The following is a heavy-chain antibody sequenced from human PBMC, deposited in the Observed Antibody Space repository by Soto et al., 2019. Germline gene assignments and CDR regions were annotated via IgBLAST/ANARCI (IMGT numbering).Heavy chain of an antibody. Sequence: QVQLVQSGAELKKPGASVKVSCKASGYTFTNYDVNWFRQATGQGLEWVGWMNPNSGGTGFAPKFQGRVTLTRDTSMSTADMELSSLRSDDTAVYVFARVPPSPKSAYLDGFDIWGQGTMVPVSS. D-gene: IGHD3-16*01. J-gene: IGHJ3*02. CDR3: ARVPPSPKSAYLDGFDI. CDR2: MNPNSGGT. V-gene: IGHV1-8*01. CDR1: GYTFTNYD.